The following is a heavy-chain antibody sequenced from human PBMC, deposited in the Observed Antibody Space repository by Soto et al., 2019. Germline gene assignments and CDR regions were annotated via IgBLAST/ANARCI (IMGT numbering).Heavy chain of an antibody. V-gene: IGHV3-74*01. J-gene: IGHJ4*02. CDR1: GFTFRSYW. D-gene: IGHD3-22*01. Sequence: EVQLVESGGGLVQPGGSLTVSCAASGFTFRSYWMHWVRQVPGKGLVWVSSINGDGSTATYADSVKGRFIISRDNAKNRLYLQMNSLTAEDTAVYYCARPRYDGSGTPFDHWGQGTLVTVSS. CDR2: INGDGSTA. CDR3: ARPRYDGSGTPFDH.